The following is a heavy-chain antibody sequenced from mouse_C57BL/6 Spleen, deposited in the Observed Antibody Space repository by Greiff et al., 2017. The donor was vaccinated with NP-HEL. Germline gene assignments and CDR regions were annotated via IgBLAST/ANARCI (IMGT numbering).Heavy chain of an antibody. V-gene: IGHV1-80*01. CDR2: IYPGDGDT. Sequence: VQLVESGAELVKPGASVKISCKASGYAFSSYWMNWVKQRPGKGLEWIGQIYPGDGDTNYNGKFKGKATLTADKSSSTAYMQLSSLTSEDSAVYFCARDGLRRPPYFDVWGTGTTVTVSS. CDR1: GYAFSSYW. D-gene: IGHD2-4*01. CDR3: ARDGLRRPPYFDV. J-gene: IGHJ1*03.